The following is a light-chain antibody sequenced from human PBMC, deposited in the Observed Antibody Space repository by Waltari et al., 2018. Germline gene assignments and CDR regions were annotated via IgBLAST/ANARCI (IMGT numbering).Light chain of an antibody. V-gene: IGKV2-30*01. J-gene: IGKJ1*01. CDR2: KVS. CDR1: QSLVNSAGKTY. Sequence: DVVLTQSPLSLPVTLGPPASISCRSSQSLVNSAGKTYLPCFHQRQGQSPRRLIDKVSKRDSGVADRFSGSRSGTDVTLTISRVEAEDVGVYYWMQGTHWPPWTCGQGTKVEIK. CDR3: MQGTHWPPWT.